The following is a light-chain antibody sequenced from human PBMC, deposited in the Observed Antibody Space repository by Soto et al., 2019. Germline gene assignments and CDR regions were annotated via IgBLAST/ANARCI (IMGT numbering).Light chain of an antibody. CDR1: PGIRND. Sequence: AIQMTQSPSSLSASVGERVTITCRASPGIRNDLGWYQQKPGKAPKLLIYAASSLQSGVPSRFSGSGSGTDFTLTISSLQPEDFATYYCLQDYNYPPTFGGGTKVDIK. CDR3: LQDYNYPPT. J-gene: IGKJ4*01. V-gene: IGKV1-6*01. CDR2: AAS.